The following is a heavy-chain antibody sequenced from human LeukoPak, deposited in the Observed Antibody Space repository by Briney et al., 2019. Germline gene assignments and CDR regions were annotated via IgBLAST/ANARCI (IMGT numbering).Heavy chain of an antibody. CDR1: GGSFSGYY. Sequence: PSETLSLTCAVYGGSFSGYYWSWIRQPPGKGLDWIGEINHSGSTNYNPSLKSRVTISVDTSKNQFSLKLSSVTAADTAVYYCARGHWGDYFDYWGQGTLVTVSS. J-gene: IGHJ4*02. D-gene: IGHD3-16*01. CDR3: ARGHWGDYFDY. V-gene: IGHV4-34*01. CDR2: INHSGST.